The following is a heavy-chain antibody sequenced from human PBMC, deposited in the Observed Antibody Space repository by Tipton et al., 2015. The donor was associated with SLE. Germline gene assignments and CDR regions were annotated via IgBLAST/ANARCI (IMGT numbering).Heavy chain of an antibody. CDR1: GGSISSHY. J-gene: IGHJ3*02. CDR2: IYTSGST. Sequence: TLSLTCTVSGGSISSHYWSWIRQPPGKGLEWIGRIYTSGSTNYNPSLKSRATMSVDTSKNQFSLKLSSVTAADTAVYYCAGCGSGILDAFDIWGQGTMVTVSS. CDR3: AGCGSGILDAFDI. V-gene: IGHV4-4*07. D-gene: IGHD3-10*01.